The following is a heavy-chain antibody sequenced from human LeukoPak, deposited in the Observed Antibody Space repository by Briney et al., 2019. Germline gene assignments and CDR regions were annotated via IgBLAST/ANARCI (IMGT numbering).Heavy chain of an antibody. CDR2: ISGYNYNT. Sequence: ASVKVSCKASGYSFTSYGISWVRQAPGQGLEWMGWISGYNYNTNYAQKFRGRVTMTTVTSTNTVDMELRSLRSDDTAVYYCARGKSVATAPRHPFDYWGQGTLVTVSS. CDR3: ARGKSVATAPRHPFDY. CDR1: GYSFTSYG. D-gene: IGHD5-12*01. J-gene: IGHJ4*02. V-gene: IGHV1-18*01.